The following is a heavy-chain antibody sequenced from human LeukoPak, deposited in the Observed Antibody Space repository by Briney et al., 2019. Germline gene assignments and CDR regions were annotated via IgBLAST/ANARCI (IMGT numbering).Heavy chain of an antibody. V-gene: IGHV4-59*01. CDR3: ARGGKYRSSWFDS. J-gene: IGHJ5*01. CDR1: SGSINYYY. Sequence: SETLSLTCSVSSGSINYYYWNWIRQPPGKGLEWIGCIYYSGSTNYNPSLESRVTISVDTAKNQFSLKLSSVTAADTAMYYCARGGKYRSSWFDSWGQGTLVTVSS. CDR2: IYYSGST. D-gene: IGHD6-13*01.